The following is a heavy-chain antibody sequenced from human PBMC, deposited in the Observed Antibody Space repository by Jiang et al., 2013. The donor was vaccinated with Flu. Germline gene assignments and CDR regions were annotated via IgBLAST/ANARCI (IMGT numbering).Heavy chain of an antibody. CDR2: INPSGGNI. D-gene: IGHD5-12*01. CDR1: GYTFTGYF. CDR3: ARDWGYNFYYMDV. Sequence: SGAEVKKPGASVKVSCEASGYTFTGYFVHWVRQAPGQGLEWMGLINPSGGNISYAQKFQGRVTMTRDTSTSTVYMEVSSLKSEDTAVYYCARDWGYNFYYMDVWGKGTTVTVSS. V-gene: IGHV1-46*01. J-gene: IGHJ6*03.